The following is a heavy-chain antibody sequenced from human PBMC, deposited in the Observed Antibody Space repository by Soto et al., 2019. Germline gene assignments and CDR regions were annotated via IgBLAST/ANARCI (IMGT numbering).Heavy chain of an antibody. CDR3: ARRTSFLGAFDY. CDR1: GFSFDKYA. D-gene: IGHD3-16*02. CDR2: VAAGGGHT. V-gene: IGHV3-23*01. J-gene: IGHJ4*02. Sequence: GGSLRLSCVASGFSFDKYAMAWVRQAPGKGREWVSHVAAGGGHTYYAESVKGRFTISRDNSKNTLFLQINTLRADDTAIYFCARRTSFLGAFDYWGQGVLVTVSS.